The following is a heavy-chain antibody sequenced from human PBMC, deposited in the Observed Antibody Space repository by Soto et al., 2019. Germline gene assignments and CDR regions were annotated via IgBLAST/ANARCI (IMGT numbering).Heavy chain of an antibody. D-gene: IGHD3-22*01. J-gene: IGHJ4*02. CDR1: GYTFTSYA. V-gene: IGHV1-3*01. CDR3: ARPSGVDSSSFDY. CDR2: INAGNGNT. Sequence: ASAKVSCKASGYTFTSYAMHWVRQAPGQRLEWMGWINAGNGNTKYSQKFQGRVTITRDTSASTAYMELSSLRSEDTAVYYCARPSGVDSSSFDYWGQGTLVTVSS.